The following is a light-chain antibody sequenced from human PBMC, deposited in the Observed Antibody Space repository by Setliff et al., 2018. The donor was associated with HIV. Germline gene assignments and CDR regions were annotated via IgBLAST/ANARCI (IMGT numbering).Light chain of an antibody. V-gene: IGLV3-21*04. J-gene: IGLJ2*01. CDR2: YDY. CDR3: QVWDSSSDHFVV. Sequence: SYELTQPPSVSVAPGKTARITCGGHNIGSKTVHWYQQKPGQAPVLVIYYDYDRATGIPERFSGSNSGNTATLTISRAEDGDEADYYCQVWDSSSDHFVVFGGGTQLTVL. CDR1: NIGSKT.